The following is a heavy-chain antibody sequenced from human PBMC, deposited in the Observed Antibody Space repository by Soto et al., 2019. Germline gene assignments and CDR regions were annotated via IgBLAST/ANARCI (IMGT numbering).Heavy chain of an antibody. CDR1: GFTLSSYW. D-gene: IGHD2-15*01. CDR3: ARDLTGSGTY. J-gene: IGHJ4*02. Sequence: GGSLRLSCAASGFTLSSYWMHWVRQAPGKGLVWVSRINSDGSTTTYADSVKGRFTISRDNAKNTLDLQMNRLRVEETAVYYCARDLTGSGTYWGQGTLVTVSS. V-gene: IGHV3-74*03. CDR2: INSDGSTT.